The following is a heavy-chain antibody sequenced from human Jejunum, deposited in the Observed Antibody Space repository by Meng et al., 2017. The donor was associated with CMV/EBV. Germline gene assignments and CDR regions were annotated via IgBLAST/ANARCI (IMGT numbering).Heavy chain of an antibody. Sequence: GLPFSTYSISWVRQAPGKGLEWVSVIYGSGSTTIYAASVQGRFTISRDNSRNVVYLQMNSLRADDSGIYYCVKDRTPDGLFEFDFWGQGTPVTVSS. V-gene: IGHV3-23*03. CDR1: GLPFSTYS. D-gene: IGHD1-14*01. J-gene: IGHJ4*02. CDR2: IYGSGSTT. CDR3: VKDRTPDGLFEFDF.